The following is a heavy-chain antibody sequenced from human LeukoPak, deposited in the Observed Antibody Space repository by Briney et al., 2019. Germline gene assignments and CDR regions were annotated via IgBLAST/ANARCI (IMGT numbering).Heavy chain of an antibody. J-gene: IGHJ5*02. CDR2: ISYDGSNK. CDR1: GFTFSSYA. CDR3: ARDSDNWFDP. Sequence: GGSLRLSCAASGFTFSSYAMHWVRQAPGKGLEWVAVISYDGSNKYHADSVKGRFTISRDNSKNTLYLQTNSLGAEDTAVYYCARDSDNWFDPWGQGTLVTVSS. V-gene: IGHV3-30-3*01.